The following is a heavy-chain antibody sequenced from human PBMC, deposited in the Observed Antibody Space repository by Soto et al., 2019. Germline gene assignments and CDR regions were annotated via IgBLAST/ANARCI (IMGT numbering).Heavy chain of an antibody. Sequence: PGGSLRLSCAASGFTVSSNYMSWVRQAPGKGLEWVSVIYSGGSTYYADSVKGRFTISRDNSKNTLYLQMNSLRAEDTAVYYCARGDYDFWSGYYTSGYYYYGMDVWGQGTTVTVSS. CDR2: IYSGGST. V-gene: IGHV3-53*01. J-gene: IGHJ6*02. CDR1: GFTVSSNY. D-gene: IGHD3-3*01. CDR3: ARGDYDFWSGYYTSGYYYYGMDV.